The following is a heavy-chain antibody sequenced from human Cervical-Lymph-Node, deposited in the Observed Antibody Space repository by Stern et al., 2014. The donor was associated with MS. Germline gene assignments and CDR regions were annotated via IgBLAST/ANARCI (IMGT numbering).Heavy chain of an antibody. Sequence: VQLVESGPGLVKPSETLSLTCTVSGGSISTYYRNWIRQPPGKGLEWIGYVYYSGSTSYNPSLKSRVTISVETSKNQFSLKLSSVTAADTAVYYCARGKQWLVPDAFDMWGQGTMVTVSS. J-gene: IGHJ3*02. CDR2: VYYSGST. CDR3: ARGKQWLVPDAFDM. V-gene: IGHV4-59*01. CDR1: GGSISTYY. D-gene: IGHD6-19*01.